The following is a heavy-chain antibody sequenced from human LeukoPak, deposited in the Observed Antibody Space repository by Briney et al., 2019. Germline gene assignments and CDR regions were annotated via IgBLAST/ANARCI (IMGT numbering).Heavy chain of an antibody. CDR3: ARVGIYNYDY. V-gene: IGHV1-46*01. J-gene: IGHJ4*02. Sequence: ASVKVSCKASGGTFSSYAISWVRQAPGQGLEWMGLINPSGGSTSYAQKFQGRVTLTRDTSTSTVYMELSSLRSDDTAVYYCARVGIYNYDYWGQGTLVSVPS. D-gene: IGHD3-10*01. CDR1: GGTFSSYA. CDR2: INPSGGST.